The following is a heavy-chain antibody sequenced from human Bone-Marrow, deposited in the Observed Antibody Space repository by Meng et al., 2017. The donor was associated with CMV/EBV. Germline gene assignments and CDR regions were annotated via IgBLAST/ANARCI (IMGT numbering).Heavy chain of an antibody. Sequence: ASVKVSCKASGYTFTSYGISWVRQAPGQGLEWMGWISAYNGNTNYAQKLQGRVTMTTETSTSTAYMELRSLRSDDTAVYYCARFQWLNPAYYYYYGMDVWGQGTTVTVSS. CDR1: GYTFTSYG. D-gene: IGHD5-18*01. V-gene: IGHV1-18*01. CDR3: ARFQWLNPAYYYYYGMDV. J-gene: IGHJ6*02. CDR2: ISAYNGNT.